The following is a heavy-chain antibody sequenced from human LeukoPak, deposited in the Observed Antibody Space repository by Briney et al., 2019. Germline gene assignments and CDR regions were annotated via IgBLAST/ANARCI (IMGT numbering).Heavy chain of an antibody. D-gene: IGHD4/OR15-4a*01. CDR2: IYYSGST. Sequence: SETLSLTCTVSGGSISSYYWSWIRQPPGKGPEWIAYIYYSGSTNYNPSLKSRVTISVGTSKNQFSLKLSSVTAANTAVYYCARDRGLTTSGGVGFDYWGQGTLVTVSS. V-gene: IGHV4-59*01. J-gene: IGHJ4*02. CDR3: ARDRGLTTSGGVGFDY. CDR1: GGSISSYY.